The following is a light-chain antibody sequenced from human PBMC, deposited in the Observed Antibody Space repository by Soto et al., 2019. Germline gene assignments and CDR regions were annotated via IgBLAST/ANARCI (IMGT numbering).Light chain of an antibody. V-gene: IGKV3-15*01. Sequence: IVMTHSPATLSVSPGERATLSCRSSQRISSDLAWYQQKPGQAPRLLISSASTRATGIPARFSGTESGTEFTLTISSLQSEDFAVYYCQQYNTWPLITFGQGTRLEI. CDR2: SAS. CDR1: QRISSD. CDR3: QQYNTWPLIT. J-gene: IGKJ5*01.